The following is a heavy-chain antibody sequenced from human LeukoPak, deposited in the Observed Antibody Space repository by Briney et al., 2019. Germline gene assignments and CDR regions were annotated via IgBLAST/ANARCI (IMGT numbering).Heavy chain of an antibody. J-gene: IGHJ4*02. Sequence: GGTLRLSCAASGFTFSSYGLNWVRQAPGKGLEWVSAISGSGGSTYYADSVKGRFTISRDNSKNTLYLQINSLRAEDTAVYYCAKASAMIVVVSKHFDYWGQGTLVTVSS. V-gene: IGHV3-23*01. CDR1: GFTFSSYG. CDR2: ISGSGGST. D-gene: IGHD3-22*01. CDR3: AKASAMIVVVSKHFDY.